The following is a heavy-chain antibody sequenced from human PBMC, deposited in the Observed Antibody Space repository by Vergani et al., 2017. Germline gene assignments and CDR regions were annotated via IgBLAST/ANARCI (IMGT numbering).Heavy chain of an antibody. CDR3: AKXNSNYEAMGSDIDY. V-gene: IGHV3-23*01. CDR2: ISGSGGST. D-gene: IGHD4-11*01. Sequence: EVQLLESGGGLVQPGGSLRLSCAASGFTFSSYAMSWVRQAPGKGLEWVSAISGSGGSTYYADSVKGRFTISRDNSKNTLYLQMNSLRAEDTAVYYCAKXNSNYEAMGSDIDYWGQGTLVTVSS. J-gene: IGHJ4*02. CDR1: GFTFSSYA.